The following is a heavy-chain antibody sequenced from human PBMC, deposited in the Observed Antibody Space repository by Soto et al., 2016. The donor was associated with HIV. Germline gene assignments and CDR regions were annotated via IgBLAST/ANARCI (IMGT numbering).Heavy chain of an antibody. CDR1: EFTFRTYS. J-gene: IGHJ1*01. V-gene: IGHV3-21*01. D-gene: IGHD6-13*01. Sequence: EVQLVESGGGLVKPGESLRLSCTGSEFTFRTYSMNWVRQAPGKGLEWVSSISRSSTYIYYADSVKGRFTISRDNAKNLLYLQMNSLRAEDTAVYYCARAETYSSSYQDWGQGNPWVTVSS. CDR3: ARAETYSSSYQD. CDR2: ISRSSTYI.